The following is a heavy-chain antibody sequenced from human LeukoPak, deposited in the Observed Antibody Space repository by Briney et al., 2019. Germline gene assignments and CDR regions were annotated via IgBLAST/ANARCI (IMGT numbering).Heavy chain of an antibody. Sequence: SSETLSLTCTVSGGSVSSYYWSWIRQPPGKGLEWIGYIYYSGSTNYNPSLKSRVTMSVDTSKNQFSLKLSSVTAADTAVYYCARVKGREGSTVIIDYWGQGTLVTVSS. CDR3: ARVKGREGSTVIIDY. J-gene: IGHJ4*02. CDR1: GGSVSSYY. D-gene: IGHD3-10*01. V-gene: IGHV4-59*02. CDR2: IYYSGST.